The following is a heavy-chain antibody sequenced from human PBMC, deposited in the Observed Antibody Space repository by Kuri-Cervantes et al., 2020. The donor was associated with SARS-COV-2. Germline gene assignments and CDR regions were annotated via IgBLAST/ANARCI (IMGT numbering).Heavy chain of an antibody. CDR2: VSYDGSDN. Sequence: GESLKISCATSGFTFSGYAMHWGRQAPGKGPEWVAVVSYDGSDNDYADSVKGRFTISRDNSKNTLYLQMNSLRVEDTAVYYCARDMRAIVLVRRDWFDPWGPGTLVTVSS. V-gene: IGHV3-30*04. J-gene: IGHJ5*02. D-gene: IGHD2-8*01. CDR1: GFTFSGYA. CDR3: ARDMRAIVLVRRDWFDP.